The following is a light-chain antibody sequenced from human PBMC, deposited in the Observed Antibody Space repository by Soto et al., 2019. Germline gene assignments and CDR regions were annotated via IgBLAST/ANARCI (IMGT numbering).Light chain of an antibody. CDR3: QQYDNWPLS. J-gene: IGKJ4*01. V-gene: IGKV3-15*01. Sequence: EIVMTQSPATLSVSPGERATLSCRASQNVRSNLAWYHQKPGQAPRLLISDASTRATGIPARFSGSGSGTEFTPTITSLQSEDFAVSYCQQYDNWPLSFGGGTRVEIK. CDR2: DAS. CDR1: QNVRSN.